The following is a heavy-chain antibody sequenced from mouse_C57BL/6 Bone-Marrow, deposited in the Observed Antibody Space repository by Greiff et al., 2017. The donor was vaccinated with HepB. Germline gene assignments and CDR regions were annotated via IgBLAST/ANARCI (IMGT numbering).Heavy chain of an antibody. CDR2: ISYDGSN. J-gene: IGHJ3*01. CDR1: GYSITSGYY. Sequence: EVQLQQSGPGLVKPSQSLSLTCSVTGYSITSGYYWNWIRQFPGNKLEWMGYISYDGSNNYNPSLKNRISITLDTSKNQFFLKLNSVTTEDTATYYCARPYGGQGTLVTVSA. V-gene: IGHV3-6*01. CDR3: ARPY.